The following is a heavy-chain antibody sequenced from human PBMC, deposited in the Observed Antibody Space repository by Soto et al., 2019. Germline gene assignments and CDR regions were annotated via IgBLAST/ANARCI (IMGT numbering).Heavy chain of an antibody. V-gene: IGHV1-69*13. CDR2: IIPIFGTA. D-gene: IGHD6-6*01. CDR3: ARERHGYSSSLDG. Sequence: ASVKVSCKASGGTFSSYAISWVRQAPGQGLEWMGGIIPIFGTANYAQKFQGRVTITADESTSAAYMELSSLRSEDTAVYYCARERHGYSSSLDGWGQGTLVTVSS. J-gene: IGHJ4*02. CDR1: GGTFSSYA.